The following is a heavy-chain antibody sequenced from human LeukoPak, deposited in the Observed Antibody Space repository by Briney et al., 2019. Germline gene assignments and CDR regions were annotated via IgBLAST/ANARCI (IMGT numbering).Heavy chain of an antibody. CDR3: ARARGSGSYYGHDYYYYYMDV. J-gene: IGHJ6*03. CDR2: INPSGGST. V-gene: IGHV1-46*01. D-gene: IGHD3-10*01. CDR1: GYTFTSYY. Sequence: ASVKVSCKASGYTFTSYYIHWVRQAPGQGLEWMGIINPSGGSTTYAQKFRGRVIMTGDTSTSTVYMELRSLRSEDTAVYYCARARGSGSYYGHDYYYYYMDVWGQGTTVTVSS.